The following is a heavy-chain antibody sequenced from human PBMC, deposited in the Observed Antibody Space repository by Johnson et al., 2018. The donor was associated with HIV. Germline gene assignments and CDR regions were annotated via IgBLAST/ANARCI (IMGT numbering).Heavy chain of an antibody. Sequence: QMLLVESGGGVVQPGRSLRLSCAASGFTFSNYAMHWVRQVPGKGLEWVAIISFDGSNEYYADSVKGRFTISRDNSKNTLYLQMNSLRAEDTAVYYCASVRSDYSNDDAFDIWGQGTMVTVSS. D-gene: IGHD4-11*01. V-gene: IGHV3-30-3*01. CDR1: GFTFSNYA. CDR3: ASVRSDYSNDDAFDI. CDR2: ISFDGSNE. J-gene: IGHJ3*02.